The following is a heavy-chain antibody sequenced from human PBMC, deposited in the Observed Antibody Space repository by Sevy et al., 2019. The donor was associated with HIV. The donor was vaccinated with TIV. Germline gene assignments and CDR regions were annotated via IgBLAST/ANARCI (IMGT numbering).Heavy chain of an antibody. CDR3: ARGRGQQLVRYYYYYYYMGV. CDR2: INHSGST. Sequence: SETLSLTCAVYGGSFSGYYWSWIRQPPGKGLEWIGEINHSGSTNYNPSLKSRVTISVDTSTNQFSLKLSSVTAADTAVYYCARGRGQQLVRYYYYYYYMGVWGKGTTVTVSS. CDR1: GGSFSGYY. D-gene: IGHD6-13*01. V-gene: IGHV4-34*01. J-gene: IGHJ6*03.